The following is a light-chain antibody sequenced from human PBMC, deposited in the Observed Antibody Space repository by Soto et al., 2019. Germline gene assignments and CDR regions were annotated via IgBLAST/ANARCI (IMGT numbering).Light chain of an antibody. J-gene: IGLJ2*01. Sequence: QSLLTQPPSASGSPGQSVTISCTGTSSDVGGYNYVSWYQQHPGNAPKLMIYEVSKRPSGVPDRFSGSKSGNTASLTVSGLQAEDEADYYCSSYAGSNILSVVFGGGTKVTVL. CDR3: SSYAGSNILSVV. CDR2: EVS. V-gene: IGLV2-8*01. CDR1: SSDVGGYNY.